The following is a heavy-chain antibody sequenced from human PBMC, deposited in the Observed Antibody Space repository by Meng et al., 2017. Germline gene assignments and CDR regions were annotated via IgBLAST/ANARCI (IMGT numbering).Heavy chain of an antibody. CDR2: INHSGST. V-gene: IGHV4-34*01. J-gene: IGHJ3*02. CDR3: ARVIGSGWYRSSAFDI. Sequence: SQTFSLTCAVYGGSFSGYYWSWIRQPPGKGLEWIGEINHSGSTNYNPSLKSRVTISVDTSKNQFSLKLSSVTAADTAVYYCARVIGSGWYRSSAFDIWGQGTMVTVSS. CDR1: GGSFSGYY. D-gene: IGHD6-19*01.